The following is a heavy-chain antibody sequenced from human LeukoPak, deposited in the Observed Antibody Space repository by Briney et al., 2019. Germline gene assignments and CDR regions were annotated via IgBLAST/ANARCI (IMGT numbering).Heavy chain of an antibody. CDR2: IIPILGIA. J-gene: IGHJ4*02. Sequence: GASVKVSCKASGGTFSSYAISWVRQAPGQGLEWMGRIIPILGIANYAQKFQGRVTITADKSTSTAYMELSSLRSEDTAVYYCARDVSNGGARWGTFDYWGQGTLVTVSS. V-gene: IGHV1-69*04. CDR3: ARDVSNGGARWGTFDY. D-gene: IGHD4-23*01. CDR1: GGTFSSYA.